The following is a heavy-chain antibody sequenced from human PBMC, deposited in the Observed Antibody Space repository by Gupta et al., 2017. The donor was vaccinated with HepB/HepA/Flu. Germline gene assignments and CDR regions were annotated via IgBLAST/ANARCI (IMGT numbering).Heavy chain of an antibody. V-gene: IGHV3-43*02. Sequence: ELQLVESVGGVVQPGGSLRLSCAVSGLRFNDYAIHWVRQVPGKGLEWVAISNGESGSTCYADTEKCRFTVYRDNSTNVLDLQMNSMRTEDTALYNGTRDTRLQISVNMWANNGCDTWGKGTWGTVSS. CDR2: SNGESGST. J-gene: IGHJ5*02. CDR3: TRDTRLQISVNMWANNGCDT. D-gene: IGHD2-8*01. CDR1: GLRFNDYA.